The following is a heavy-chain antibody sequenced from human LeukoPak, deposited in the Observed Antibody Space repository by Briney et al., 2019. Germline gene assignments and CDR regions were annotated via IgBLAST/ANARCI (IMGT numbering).Heavy chain of an antibody. CDR2: ISNDGTHT. CDR3: ARGAGSTVYYIDV. V-gene: IGHV3-30*01. J-gene: IGHJ6*03. Sequence: PGGSLRLSCAASGFTFTTFPMHWVRQAPGKGLQWVAVISNDGTHTYYPHSVKGRFTISRDNSKNTLFLQVNSLTTEDTAVYYCARGAGSTVYYIDVWGDGTTVTVSS. D-gene: IGHD1-7*01. CDR1: GFTFTTFP.